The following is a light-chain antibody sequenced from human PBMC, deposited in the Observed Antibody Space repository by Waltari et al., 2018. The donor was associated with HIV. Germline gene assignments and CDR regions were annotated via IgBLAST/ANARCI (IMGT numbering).Light chain of an antibody. V-gene: IGKV1-39*01. Sequence: EIQMTQSPSSLSASVGDRVTIACRARQSISNYLNWYQQKPGKAPKLLIYAASSLQSGVSSRFSGSGSGTDFTLTISSLQPEDFATYYCQQTDSTPRTFGQGTKVEI. CDR2: AAS. J-gene: IGKJ1*01. CDR3: QQTDSTPRT. CDR1: QSISNY.